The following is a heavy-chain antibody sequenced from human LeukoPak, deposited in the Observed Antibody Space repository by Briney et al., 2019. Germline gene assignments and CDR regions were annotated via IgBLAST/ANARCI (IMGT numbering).Heavy chain of an antibody. J-gene: IGHJ6*02. CDR3: ARDRIEQWVTTDYYYGMDV. D-gene: IGHD4-11*01. Sequence: GGSLRLSCAASGFTFSSYAMHWVRQAPGKGLEWVAVISYDGSNKYYADSVKGRFTISGDNSKNTLYLQMNSLRAEDTAVYYCARDRIEQWVTTDYYYGMDVWGQGTTVTVSS. CDR2: ISYDGSNK. CDR1: GFTFSSYA. V-gene: IGHV3-30-3*01.